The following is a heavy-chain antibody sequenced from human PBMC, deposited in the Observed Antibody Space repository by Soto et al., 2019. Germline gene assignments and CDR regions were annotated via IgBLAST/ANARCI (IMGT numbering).Heavy chain of an antibody. CDR3: ARDGSGSYYNPLYYFAY. CDR2: ISSSSSTI. D-gene: IGHD3-10*01. Sequence: PGGSLRLTCAASGFTFSSYSMNWVRQAPGKGLEWVSYISSSSSTIYYADSVKGRFTISRDNAKNSLYLQINSLRAEDTALYYCARDGSGSYYNPLYYFAYWGQGTLVPVSS. CDR1: GFTFSSYS. V-gene: IGHV3-48*01. J-gene: IGHJ4*02.